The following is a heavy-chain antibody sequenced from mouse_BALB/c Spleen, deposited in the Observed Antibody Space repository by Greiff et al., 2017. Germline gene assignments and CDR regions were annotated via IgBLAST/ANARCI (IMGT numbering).Heavy chain of an antibody. D-gene: IGHD1-1*01. CDR3: ARAHITTVVATPFYYAMDY. Sequence: EVKVVESGGGLVKPGGSLKLSCAASGFTFSSYAMSWVRQSPEKRLEWVAEISSGGSYTYYPDTVTGRFTISRDNAKNTLYLEMSSLRSEDTAMYYCARAHITTVVATPFYYAMDYWGQGTSVTVSS. J-gene: IGHJ4*01. CDR2: ISSGGSYT. V-gene: IGHV5-9-4*01. CDR1: GFTFSSYA.